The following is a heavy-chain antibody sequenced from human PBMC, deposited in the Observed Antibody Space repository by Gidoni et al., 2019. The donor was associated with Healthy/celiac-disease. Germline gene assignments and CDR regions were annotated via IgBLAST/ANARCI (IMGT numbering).Heavy chain of an antibody. D-gene: IGHD6-19*01. CDR3: AREAVAGTGRDAFDI. CDR1: GYTFTGYY. CDR2: INPNSCGT. Sequence: QVQLVQSGAEVKKPGASVKVSCKASGYTFTGYYMHWVRQAPGQGLEWMGWINPNSCGTNYAQKFQGWVTMTRDTSISTAYMELSRLRSDDTAVYYCAREAVAGTGRDAFDIWGQGTMVTVSS. J-gene: IGHJ3*02. V-gene: IGHV1-2*04.